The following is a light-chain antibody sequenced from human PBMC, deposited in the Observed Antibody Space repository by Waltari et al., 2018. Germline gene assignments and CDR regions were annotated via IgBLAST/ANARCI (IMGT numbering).Light chain of an antibody. Sequence: DVVLTQSPLSLPIIPGQPASMTLRSSQSLLYSNGNSYLSWFLQKPGQPPRRLIYQVAYRDSGVPDRFSGSGAGTDVTLKISRMEAGNVGVYYCVHDTHFPVTFGPGTKLDMK. J-gene: IGKJ3*01. CDR3: VHDTHFPVT. V-gene: IGKV2-30*01. CDR2: QVA. CDR1: QSLLYSNGNSY.